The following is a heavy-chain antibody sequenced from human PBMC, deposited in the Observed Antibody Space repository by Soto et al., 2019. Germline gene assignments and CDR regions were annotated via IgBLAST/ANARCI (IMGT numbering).Heavy chain of an antibody. J-gene: IGHJ5*02. CDR2: IYSGGAT. D-gene: IGHD3-10*01. CDR1: GMIVSINY. Sequence: EVQLVETGGGLIQPGGSLTLSCEASGMIVSINYISWVRQAPGKGLEWVATIYSGGATHYAGSVKGRFTISRDSSRNTVSLQMNALRVDDTARYYCARVAFRGQFGDLSDFDPWGQGTLVTVSS. V-gene: IGHV3-53*02. CDR3: ARVAFRGQFGDLSDFDP.